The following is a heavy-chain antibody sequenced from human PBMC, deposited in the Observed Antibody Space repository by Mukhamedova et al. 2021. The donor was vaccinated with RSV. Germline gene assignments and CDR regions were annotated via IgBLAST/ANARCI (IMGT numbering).Heavy chain of an antibody. Sequence: VRQAPGQGLEWMGWINPNSGGTNYAQKFQGRVTMTTDTSTSTAYMELGSLRSDDTAVYYCARVVGDRPGKSYYYYGMDVWGQGTT. D-gene: IGHD1-26*01. J-gene: IGHJ6*02. CDR2: INPNSGGT. V-gene: IGHV1-2*02. CDR3: ARVVGDRPGKSYYYYGMDV.